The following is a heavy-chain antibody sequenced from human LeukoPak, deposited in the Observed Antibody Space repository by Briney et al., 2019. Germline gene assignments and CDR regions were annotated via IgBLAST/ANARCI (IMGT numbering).Heavy chain of an antibody. J-gene: IGHJ4*02. CDR1: GGSISSSSYY. CDR2: IYYSGST. Sequence: PSETLSLTCTVSGGSISSSSYYWGWIRQPPGKGLEWIGSIYYSGSTYYNPSLKSRVTISVDTSKNQFSLKLSSVTAADTAVYYCASMVRGVISEVDYWGQGTLVTVSS. CDR3: ASMVRGVISEVDY. V-gene: IGHV4-39*01. D-gene: IGHD3-10*01.